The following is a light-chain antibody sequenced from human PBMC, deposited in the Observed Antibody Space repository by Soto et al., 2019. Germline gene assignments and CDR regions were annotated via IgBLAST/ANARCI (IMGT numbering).Light chain of an antibody. CDR2: EVS. CDR1: SSDDGSYKL. Sequence: QSALTQPASVSGSPGQSITISCIGTSSDDGSYKLVSWYQQHPGKAPKVLIYEVSERPSGVSNRVSGSKSGNTASLTISGLQAEDEAEYYCCSYAGSRTHVLFGGGTKLTVL. CDR3: CSYAGSRTHVL. J-gene: IGLJ2*01. V-gene: IGLV2-23*02.